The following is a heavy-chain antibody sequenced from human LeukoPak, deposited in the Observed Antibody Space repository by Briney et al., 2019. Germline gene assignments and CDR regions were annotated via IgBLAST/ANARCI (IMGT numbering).Heavy chain of an antibody. CDR3: ARASSSSWYTGYYFDY. J-gene: IGHJ4*02. CDR1: GFTVSSNY. V-gene: IGHV3-53*01. Sequence: GGSLRLSCAASGFTVSSNYMSWVRQAREKGLEGVSVIYSGGSTYYAAPVKGRFTISRDNSKNPLYLQMNSLRAEDTAVYYCARASSSSWYTGYYFDYWGQGTLVTVSS. D-gene: IGHD6-13*01. CDR2: IYSGGST.